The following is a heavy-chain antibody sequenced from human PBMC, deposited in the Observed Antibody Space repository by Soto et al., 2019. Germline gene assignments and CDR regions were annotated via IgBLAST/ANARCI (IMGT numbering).Heavy chain of an antibody. Sequence: GGSLRLSCAASGFSFSSYGMHWVRQAPGKGLEWVAVISYDGSNKYYADSVKGRFTISRDNSKNTLYLQMNSLRAEDTAVYYCAKDVVVGATTGLGVCCPSNGMDFWGQGTMVTVSS. D-gene: IGHD1-26*01. J-gene: IGHJ6*02. CDR3: AKDVVVGATTGLGVCCPSNGMDF. V-gene: IGHV3-30*18. CDR2: ISYDGSNK. CDR1: GFSFSSYG.